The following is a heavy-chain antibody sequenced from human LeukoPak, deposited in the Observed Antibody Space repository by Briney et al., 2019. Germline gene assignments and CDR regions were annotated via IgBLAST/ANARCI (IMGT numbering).Heavy chain of an antibody. CDR1: GGSISSYY. CDR2: IYYSGST. J-gene: IGHJ4*02. V-gene: IGHV4-59*01. Sequence: SETLSLTCTVSGGSISSYYWSWLRQPPGKGLEWIGYIYYSGSTNYNPSLKSRVTISVDTSKNQFSLKLSSVTAADTAVYYCARVKFGSGTQTIDYWGQGTLVTVSS. D-gene: IGHD3-10*01. CDR3: ARVKFGSGTQTIDY.